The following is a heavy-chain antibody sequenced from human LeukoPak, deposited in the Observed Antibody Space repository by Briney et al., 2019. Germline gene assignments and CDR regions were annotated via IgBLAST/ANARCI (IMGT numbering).Heavy chain of an antibody. CDR3: AREVRGVIIGDFDY. V-gene: IGHV3-21*01. J-gene: IGHJ4*02. D-gene: IGHD3-10*01. CDR1: GFTFSSYS. Sequence: GGSLRLXCAASGFTFSSYSMNWVRQAPGKGLEWVSSISSSSSYIYYADSVKGRFTISRDNAKNSLYLQMNSLRAEDTAVYYCAREVRGVIIGDFDYWGQGTLVTVSS. CDR2: ISSSSSYI.